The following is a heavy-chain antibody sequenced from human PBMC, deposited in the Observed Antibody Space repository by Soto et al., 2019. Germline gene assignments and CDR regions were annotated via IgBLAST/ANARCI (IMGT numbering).Heavy chain of an antibody. CDR3: AKDGTKAGIHYSGMDI. Sequence: GGSLRLSCEVSGFTLTSYGMNWVRQAPDKGLEWVSTIGRGGDTFYADSVRGRFTISRDNSKNTLFLQMNSLRAEDTALYFCAKDGTKAGIHYSGMDISGQGTTVTVFS. CDR2: IGRGGDT. D-gene: IGHD1-1*01. V-gene: IGHV3-23*01. J-gene: IGHJ6*02. CDR1: GFTLTSYG.